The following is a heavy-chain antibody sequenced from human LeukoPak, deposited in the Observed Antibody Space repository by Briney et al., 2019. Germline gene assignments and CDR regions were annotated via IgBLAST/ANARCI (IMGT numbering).Heavy chain of an antibody. Sequence: ASVKVSCKASGYTFTSYDINWVRQATGQGLEWMGWMNPNSGNTGYAQKFQGRVTMTRDTSISTAYMELSRLRSDDTAVYYCAKTRVGIRGVYPTGAFDIWGQGTMVTVSS. V-gene: IGHV1-8*02. CDR1: GYTFTSYD. CDR2: MNPNSGNT. D-gene: IGHD3-10*01. CDR3: AKTRVGIRGVYPTGAFDI. J-gene: IGHJ3*02.